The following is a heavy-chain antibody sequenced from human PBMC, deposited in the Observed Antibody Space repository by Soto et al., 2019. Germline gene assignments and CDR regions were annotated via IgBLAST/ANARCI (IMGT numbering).Heavy chain of an antibody. CDR3: AKEIRPAAIESLIDY. V-gene: IGHV3-74*01. D-gene: IGHD2-2*01. CDR2: INGDGSYT. J-gene: IGHJ4*02. Sequence: PGGSLRLSCAASGFTFSSYWMYWVRQAAGKGLVWVSRINGDGSYTSYADSVKGRFTMSRDNAKNTLYLQMNSLRAEDTALYYCAKEIRPAAIESLIDYWGQGTLVTVSS. CDR1: GFTFSSYW.